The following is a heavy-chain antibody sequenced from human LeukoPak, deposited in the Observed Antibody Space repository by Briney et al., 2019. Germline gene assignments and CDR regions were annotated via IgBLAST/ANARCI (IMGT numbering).Heavy chain of an antibody. CDR2: IGNDGRDI. Sequence: GSLRLSCIVSGFTFTSHGMHWVRQVPGKGLEWVAYIGNDGRDIYYADSLRGRFTISRDDSKNTVHLQMRSLKVEDTALYYCARDLVGGWSCDHWGQGSLVAVSS. CDR3: ARDLVGGWSCDH. J-gene: IGHJ4*02. D-gene: IGHD3-16*01. V-gene: IGHV3-30*02. CDR1: GFTFTSHG.